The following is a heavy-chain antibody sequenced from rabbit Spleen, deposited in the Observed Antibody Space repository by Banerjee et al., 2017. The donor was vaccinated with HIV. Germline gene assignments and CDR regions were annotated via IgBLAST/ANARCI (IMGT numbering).Heavy chain of an antibody. V-gene: IGHV1S45*01. D-gene: IGHD1-1*01. Sequence: QEQLEESGGGLFQPGGSLALTCKASGFSLNSDYVMCWVRQAPGQGLEWIACINIVTGKSVYASWAKGRFIMSRTSSTTVTLQMTSPTAADTATYFCARDVGAVIGWNFNLWGPVTLVTV. CDR1: GFSLNSDYV. J-gene: IGHJ4*01. CDR2: INIVTGKS. CDR3: ARDVGAVIGWNFNL.